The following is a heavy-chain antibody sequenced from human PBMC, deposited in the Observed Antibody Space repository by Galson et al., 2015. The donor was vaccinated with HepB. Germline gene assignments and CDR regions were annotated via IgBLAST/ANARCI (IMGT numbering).Heavy chain of an antibody. J-gene: IGHJ4*02. CDR1: GFTFNTYA. D-gene: IGHD4-23*01. CDR2: ISGSGGST. CDR3: AKDCDSATETYTVGLTPHS. V-gene: IGHV3-23*01. Sequence: SLRLSCAASGFTFNTYAMTWVRQAPGKGLEGVSSISGSGGSTYYAASVKGRFTISRDNSKNTLYLQMNILRADDTAIYYCAKDCDSATETYTVGLTPHSWDQGPPVTVSS.